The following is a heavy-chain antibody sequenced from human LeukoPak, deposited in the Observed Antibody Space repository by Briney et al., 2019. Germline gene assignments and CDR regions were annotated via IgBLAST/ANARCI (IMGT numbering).Heavy chain of an antibody. V-gene: IGHV3-23*01. CDR3: VKGGWFDY. CDR1: GFTFSGYH. D-gene: IGHD6-19*01. J-gene: IGHJ4*02. CDR2: ISESGGDT. Sequence: GGSLRLSRAASGFTFSGYHMNWARQAPGKGLEWVSAISESGGDTQYGDSVKGRFTISRDNSKNTLYLQMNTLRADDTAVYYCVKGGWFDYWGQGTLVTVSS.